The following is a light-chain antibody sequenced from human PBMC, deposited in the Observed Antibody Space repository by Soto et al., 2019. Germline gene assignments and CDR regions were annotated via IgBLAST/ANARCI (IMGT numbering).Light chain of an antibody. Sequence: EIVLAQCPGTLSLSPGERATLSCRASQSLSGSYLAWYQQKPGQAPRLLIYGVSNRATGIPDRFSGSGSGTDFTLTISRMEPEDCSVYYCHLYGSSPRTFGQGTKVEIK. V-gene: IGKV3-20*01. CDR2: GVS. CDR1: QSLSGSY. CDR3: HLYGSSPRT. J-gene: IGKJ1*01.